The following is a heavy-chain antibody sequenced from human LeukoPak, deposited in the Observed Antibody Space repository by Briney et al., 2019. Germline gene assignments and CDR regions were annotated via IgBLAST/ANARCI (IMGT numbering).Heavy chain of an antibody. J-gene: IGHJ4*02. CDR2: INPSGGST. Sequence: ASVKVSCKASGYTFTSYYMHWVRQAPGQGLEWMGIINPSGGSTSYAQKFQGRVTMTTDTSTSTAYMELRSLRSDDTAVYYCARNSVEGSRHPIITPFDYWGQGTLVTVSS. D-gene: IGHD3-3*01. V-gene: IGHV1-46*01. CDR1: GYTFTSYY. CDR3: ARNSVEGSRHPIITPFDY.